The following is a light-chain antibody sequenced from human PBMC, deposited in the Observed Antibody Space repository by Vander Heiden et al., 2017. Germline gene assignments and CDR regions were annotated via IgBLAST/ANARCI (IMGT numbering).Light chain of an antibody. J-gene: IGKJ3*01. CDR1: QSVNSY. CDR3: QQRSNWPPFT. V-gene: IGKV3-11*01. CDR2: DAS. Sequence: EIVLTQSPATLSLSPGERATLSCRASQSVNSYLAWYQQKPGQAPRLLSYDASNRATGIPARFSGSGSGTDFTLTISSLEPEDFAVYYCQQRSNWPPFTFGPGTKVDIK.